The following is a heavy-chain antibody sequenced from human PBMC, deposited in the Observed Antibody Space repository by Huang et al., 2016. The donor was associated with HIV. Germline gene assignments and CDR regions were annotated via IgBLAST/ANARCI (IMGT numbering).Heavy chain of an antibody. V-gene: IGHV4-61*09. CDR2: IYTRGST. CDR1: GDSISSGRYY. J-gene: IGHJ5*02. CDR3: ARYRVFGGFDP. Sequence: QVQLQESGPGLVKPSQTLSLTCTVSGDSISSGRYYWSWIRQPAGKGLEWIGHIYTRGSTNYNPSLKSRVTISVDTSKNQFSLKLSSVTAADTAVYYCARYRVFGGFDPWAREPWSPSPQ. D-gene: IGHD3-16*01.